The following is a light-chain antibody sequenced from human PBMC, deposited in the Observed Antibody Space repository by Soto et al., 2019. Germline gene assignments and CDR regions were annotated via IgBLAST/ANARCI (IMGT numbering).Light chain of an antibody. CDR2: EVS. CDR1: SSDISTYNF. V-gene: IGLV2-14*01. J-gene: IGLJ1*01. Sequence: QSALTQPASVSGSPGQSITISCTGTSSDISTYNFVSWYQQHPGKAPKLVISEVSNRPSGLSSRFSGSKSGNTASLTISGLQTEDEADYYCVSFTSSTTYVFGSGTKLTVL. CDR3: VSFTSSTTYV.